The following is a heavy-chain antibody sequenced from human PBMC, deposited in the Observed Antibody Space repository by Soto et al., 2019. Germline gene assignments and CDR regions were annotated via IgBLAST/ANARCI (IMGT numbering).Heavy chain of an antibody. D-gene: IGHD3-22*01. CDR2: ISAYNGNT. J-gene: IGHJ4*02. CDR3: ARIQYYYDSSGYQLDY. Sequence: ASVKVSCKASGYTFTSYGISWVRQAPGQGLEWMGWISAYNGNTNYAQKLQGRVTMTTDTSTSTAYMELRSLRSDDTAVYYCARIQYYYDSSGYQLDYWGQGTLVTVSS. V-gene: IGHV1-18*01. CDR1: GYTFTSYG.